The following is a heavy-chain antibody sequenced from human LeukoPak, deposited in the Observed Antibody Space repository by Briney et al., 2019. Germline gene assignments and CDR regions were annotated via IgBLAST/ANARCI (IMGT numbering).Heavy chain of an antibody. J-gene: IGHJ6*03. Sequence: ASVKVSCKVSGYTLTELSMHWVRQAPGKGGEGMGGFDPEDGETIYAQKFQGRVTMTEDTSTDTAYMELSSLRSEDTAVYYCSGSLHYYYYYYMDVWGKGTTVTVSS. V-gene: IGHV1-24*01. D-gene: IGHD2-15*01. CDR2: FDPEDGET. CDR1: GYTLTELS. CDR3: SGSLHYYYYYYMDV.